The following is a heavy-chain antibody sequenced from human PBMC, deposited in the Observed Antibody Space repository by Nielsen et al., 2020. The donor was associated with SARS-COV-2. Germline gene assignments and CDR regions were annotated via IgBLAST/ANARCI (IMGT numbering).Heavy chain of an antibody. CDR3: ARQYSNGWYDD. Sequence: SETLSLTCTVSGDSINSYYWTWIRQPPGKGLECLGYIFSSGSGNYNPSLKSRVVMSVDTPKNQFSLKLNSVTAADTAVYYCARQYSNGWYDDWGQGILVTVST. D-gene: IGHD6-19*01. J-gene: IGHJ4*02. CDR2: IFSSGSG. CDR1: GDSINSYY. V-gene: IGHV4-59*08.